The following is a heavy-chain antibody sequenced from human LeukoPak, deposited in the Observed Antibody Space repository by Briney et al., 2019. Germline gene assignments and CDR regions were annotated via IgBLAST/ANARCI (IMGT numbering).Heavy chain of an antibody. CDR3: ARDLGAGRDGYNDAFDI. V-gene: IGHV4-4*07. CDR2: IYTSGST. Sequence: SETLSLTCTVSGGSISSYYWSWLRQPAGKGLEWIGRIYTSGSTNYNPSLKSRVTMSVDTSKNQFSLKLSSVTAADTAVYFCARDLGAGRDGYNDAFDIWCQGTMVTVSS. J-gene: IGHJ3*02. D-gene: IGHD5-24*01. CDR1: GGSISSYY.